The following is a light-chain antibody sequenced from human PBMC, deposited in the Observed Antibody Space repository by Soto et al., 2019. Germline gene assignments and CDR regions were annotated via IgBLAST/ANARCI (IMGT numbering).Light chain of an antibody. CDR1: QSISGW. Sequence: DIQMTQSPSTLSASVGDRVTITCRASQSISGWLAWYQQRPGKAPKLLIYDASSLESGVPSRFSGSGSGTEFTLTIGGLQPDDFATSYCQQYSGYSLVTFGPGTIVDIK. CDR2: DAS. V-gene: IGKV1-5*01. J-gene: IGKJ3*01. CDR3: QQYSGYSLVT.